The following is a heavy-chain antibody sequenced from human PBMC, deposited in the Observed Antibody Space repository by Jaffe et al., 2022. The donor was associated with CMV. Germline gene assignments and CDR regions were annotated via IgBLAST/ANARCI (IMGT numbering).Heavy chain of an antibody. V-gene: IGHV4-61*03. J-gene: IGHJ5*02. Sequence: QVQLQESGPGLVKPSETLSLTCTVSSGSVSSDSHYWTWIRQPPGKGLEWIGYISYTGSTNYNPSLKSRVIISADTSKNHFSLKLSSVTAADTAVYYCARDRTHRRGSYGFDPWGQGTLVTVSS. CDR1: SGSVSSDSHY. CDR3: ARDRTHRRGSYGFDP. CDR2: ISYTGST. D-gene: IGHD2-21*01.